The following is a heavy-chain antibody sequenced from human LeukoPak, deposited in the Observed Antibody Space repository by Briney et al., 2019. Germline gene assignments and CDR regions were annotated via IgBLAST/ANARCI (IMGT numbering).Heavy chain of an antibody. CDR2: INPSGGST. CDR3: ARDFVVVPTAFYYFDY. D-gene: IGHD2-2*01. CDR1: GYTFTSYY. V-gene: IGHV1-46*01. Sequence: GASVKVSCKASGYTFTSYYMHWVRQAPGQGLEWMGIINPSGGSTSYAQKFQGRVTMTRDTSTGTVYMELSSLRSEDTAVYYCARDFVVVPTAFYYFDYWGQGTLVTVSS. J-gene: IGHJ4*02.